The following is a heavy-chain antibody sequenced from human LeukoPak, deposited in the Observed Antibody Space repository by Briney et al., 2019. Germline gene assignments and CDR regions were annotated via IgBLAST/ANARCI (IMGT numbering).Heavy chain of an antibody. CDR3: ARVGVDSSVYLEDY. CDR1: GFTFSNYW. Sequence: PGGSLRLSCAVSGFTFSNYWMSWVRQAPGKGLEWVANIKEDGSEKYYVASVKGRFTISRDNAKNSLYLQMNSLRAEDTAVYYCARVGVDSSVYLEDYWGQGTLVTVSS. CDR2: IKEDGSEK. J-gene: IGHJ4*02. D-gene: IGHD3-22*01. V-gene: IGHV3-7*01.